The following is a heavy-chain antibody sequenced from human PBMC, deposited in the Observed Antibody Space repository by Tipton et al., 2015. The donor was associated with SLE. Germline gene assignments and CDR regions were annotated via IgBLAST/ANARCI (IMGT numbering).Heavy chain of an antibody. CDR3: ARGRWDSSSWARLWYFDL. V-gene: IGHV4-39*07. J-gene: IGHJ2*01. Sequence: LRLSCAASGFTFSSYEMNWVRQPPGKGLEWIGSIYYSGSTYYNPSLKSRVTISVDTSKNQFSLKLSSVAAADTAVYYCARGRWDSSSWARLWYFDLWGRGTLVTVSS. CDR2: IYYSGST. D-gene: IGHD6-13*01. CDR1: GFTFSSYE.